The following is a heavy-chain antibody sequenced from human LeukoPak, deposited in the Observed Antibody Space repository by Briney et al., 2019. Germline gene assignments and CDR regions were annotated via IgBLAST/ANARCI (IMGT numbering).Heavy chain of an antibody. Sequence: ASVKVSCKASGYTFTSYGISWVRQAPGRGLEWMGWISAYNGNTNYAQNLQGRVSMTTDTSTTTTYMELRSLRSDDTALYYCARSGWGSSWSDAFDIWGQGTMVTVSS. CDR3: ARSGWGSSWSDAFDI. CDR1: GYTFTSYG. V-gene: IGHV1-18*01. CDR2: ISAYNGNT. J-gene: IGHJ3*02. D-gene: IGHD6-13*01.